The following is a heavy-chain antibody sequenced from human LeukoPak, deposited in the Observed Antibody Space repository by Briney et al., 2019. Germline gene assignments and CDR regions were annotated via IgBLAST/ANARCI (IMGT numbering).Heavy chain of an antibody. J-gene: IGHJ4*02. CDR1: GFTFDDYA. Sequence: GGSLRLSCAASGFTFDDYAMHWVRQAPGKGLEWVSGISWNSGSIGYADSVKGRFTISRDNAKNSLYLQMNSLRAEDTAVYYCARERAIGFDYWGQGTLVTVSS. CDR3: ARERAIGFDY. CDR2: ISWNSGSI. D-gene: IGHD2-21*01. V-gene: IGHV3-9*01.